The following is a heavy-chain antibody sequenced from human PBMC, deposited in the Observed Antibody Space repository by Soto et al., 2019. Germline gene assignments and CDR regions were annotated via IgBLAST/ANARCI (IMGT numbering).Heavy chain of an antibody. CDR1: GYTFTSYG. J-gene: IGHJ6*02. D-gene: IGHD2-2*02. V-gene: IGHV1-18*01. CDR3: ARDYVCSSTSCYTLPYYYYGMDV. Sequence: ASVKVSCKASGYTFTSYGISWVRQAPGQGLEWMGWISAYNGNTNYAQKLQGRVTMTTDTSTSTAYMELRSLRSDDTAVYYCARDYVCSSTSCYTLPYYYYGMDVWGQGTTVTVS. CDR2: ISAYNGNT.